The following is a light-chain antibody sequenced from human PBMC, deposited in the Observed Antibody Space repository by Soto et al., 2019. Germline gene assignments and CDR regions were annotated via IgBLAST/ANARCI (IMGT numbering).Light chain of an antibody. V-gene: IGLV1-40*01. J-gene: IGLJ1*01. CDR1: SSNIGAGYD. Sequence: QSVLTQPPSVSGAPGQRVTISCTGSSSNIGAGYDVHWYQQLPGTAPKLLIYGNSNRPSGVPDRFSGSKSGTSASLAITGLQDEDEADYYCQSYDSSLSGYVFGTGTKLIVL. CDR2: GNS. CDR3: QSYDSSLSGYV.